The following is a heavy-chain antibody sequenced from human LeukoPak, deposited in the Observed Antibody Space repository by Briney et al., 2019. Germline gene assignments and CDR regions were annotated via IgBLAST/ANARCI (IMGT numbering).Heavy chain of an antibody. J-gene: IGHJ4*01. Sequence: PGGSLRLSCAASGFTFSSYSMSWVRQAPGKGLEWVSAISGSGGSTYYADSVKGRFTISRDNSKNTLYLQMNSLRAEDTAVYYCAKGLIKYCSSTSCLTFDYWGQEPWSPSPQ. D-gene: IGHD2-2*01. V-gene: IGHV3-23*01. CDR1: GFTFSSYS. CDR2: ISGSGGST. CDR3: AKGLIKYCSSTSCLTFDY.